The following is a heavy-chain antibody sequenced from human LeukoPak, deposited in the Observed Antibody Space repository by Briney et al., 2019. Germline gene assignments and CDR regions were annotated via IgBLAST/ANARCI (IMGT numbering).Heavy chain of an antibody. Sequence: PGGSLRLSCAASGFTFSSYAMSWVRQAPGKGLEWVSSISSSSSYIYYADSVKGRFTISRDNAKNSLYLQMSSLRAEDTAVYYCARSRPAYCGGDCYTPTHWGQGTLVTVSS. CDR1: GFTFSSYA. V-gene: IGHV3-21*01. CDR2: ISSSSSYI. CDR3: ARSRPAYCGGDCYTPTH. J-gene: IGHJ4*02. D-gene: IGHD2-21*02.